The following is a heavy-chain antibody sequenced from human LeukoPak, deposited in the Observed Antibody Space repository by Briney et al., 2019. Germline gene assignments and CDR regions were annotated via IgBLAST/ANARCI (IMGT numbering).Heavy chain of an antibody. CDR1: GFTFSSYA. J-gene: IGHJ3*02. CDR2: ISGSGGST. Sequence: QPGGSLRLSCAASGFTFSSYAMSWVRQAPGKGLEWVSAISGSGGSTYYADSVKGRFTISRDNAKNSLYLQMNSLRAEDTAVYYCARPVPAADDAFDIWGQGTMVTVSS. D-gene: IGHD2-2*01. V-gene: IGHV3-23*01. CDR3: ARPVPAADDAFDI.